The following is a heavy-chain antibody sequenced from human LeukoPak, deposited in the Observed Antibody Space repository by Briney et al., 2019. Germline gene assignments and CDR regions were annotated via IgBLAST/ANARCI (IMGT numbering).Heavy chain of an antibody. J-gene: IGHJ3*02. D-gene: IGHD3-22*01. Sequence: PSQTLSLTCTVSGGSISSGGYYWSWIRQHPGKGLEWIGYTYYSGSTYYNPSLKSRVTISVDTSKNQFSLKLSSVTAADTAVYYCARAPSQIVVVMGAFDIWGQGTRVTVSS. CDR2: TYYSGST. CDR1: GGSISSGGYY. CDR3: ARAPSQIVVVMGAFDI. V-gene: IGHV4-31*03.